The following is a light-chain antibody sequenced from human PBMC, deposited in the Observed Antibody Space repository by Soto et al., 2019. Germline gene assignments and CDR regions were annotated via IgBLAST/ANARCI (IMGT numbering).Light chain of an antibody. Sequence: DIPMTQSPSSLSASVGDRVTITCRASQSISSYLNWYQQKPGKAPKLLIYAASSLQSGVPSRFSGSGSGTDFTLTISSLQPEYFATYYCQQSYSTPPFTFGPGTKVDIK. CDR2: AAS. CDR1: QSISSY. CDR3: QQSYSTPPFT. J-gene: IGKJ3*01. V-gene: IGKV1-39*01.